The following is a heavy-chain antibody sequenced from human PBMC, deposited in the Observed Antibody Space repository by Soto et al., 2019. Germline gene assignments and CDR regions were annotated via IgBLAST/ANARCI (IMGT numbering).Heavy chain of an antibody. CDR1: GFTFSDYG. D-gene: IGHD3-3*01. J-gene: IGHJ4*02. Sequence: QVHLVESGGGVVQPGGSLRLSCAGSGFTFSDYGMHWVRQAPGKGLEWVAVLWYDGSGEYYTDSVRGRFTISRVNSKNTLYLQMNNLRDEDTVVYYCARDSVRFLEHFSKDYFDYWGQGTRVTVSS. CDR2: LWYDGSGE. CDR3: ARDSVRFLEHFSKDYFDY. V-gene: IGHV3-33*08.